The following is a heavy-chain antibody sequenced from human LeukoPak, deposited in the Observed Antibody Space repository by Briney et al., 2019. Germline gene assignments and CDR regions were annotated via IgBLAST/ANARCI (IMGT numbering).Heavy chain of an antibody. Sequence: GASVKVSCKASGYTFTGYYMHWVRQAPGQGLEWMGWINPNSGGTNYAQKFQGRVTMTRDTSISTAYMELSRLRSDDTAVYYCARRASISSWYFDLWGRGTLVTVSS. D-gene: IGHD3-3*02. CDR2: INPNSGGT. CDR3: ARRASISSWYFDL. J-gene: IGHJ2*01. V-gene: IGHV1-2*02. CDR1: GYTFTGYY.